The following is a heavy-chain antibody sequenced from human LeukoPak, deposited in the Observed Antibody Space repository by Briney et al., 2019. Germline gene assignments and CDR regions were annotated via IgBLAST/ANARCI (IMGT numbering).Heavy chain of an antibody. CDR1: GFTFSSYS. D-gene: IGHD3-10*01. Sequence: QPGESLRLSCAAPGFTFSSYSMNWVRQAPGKGLEWVSYISSASNTIYYADSVKGRFTISRDNAKYSLYLQMNSLRAKDTAMYYCARDGWFGDYNWFDPCGQGTLVTVSS. J-gene: IGHJ5*02. V-gene: IGHV3-48*01. CDR2: ISSASNTI. CDR3: ARDGWFGDYNWFDP.